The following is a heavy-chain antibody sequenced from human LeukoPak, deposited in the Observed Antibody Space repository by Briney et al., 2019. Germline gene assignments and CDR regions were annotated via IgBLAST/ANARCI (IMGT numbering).Heavy chain of an antibody. CDR1: GGXIRSYY. D-gene: IGHD1-26*01. CDR2: VYYSGST. V-gene: IGHV4-59*12. Sequence: SETLSLTCAVSGGXIRSYYCSWIRQPPGKGLEWIGYVYYSGSTNYNPSLKSRVTISVDTSKNQFSLKLSSVTAADTAVYYCASGSSYFDLWGQGTLVTVSS. J-gene: IGHJ4*02. CDR3: ASGSSYFDL.